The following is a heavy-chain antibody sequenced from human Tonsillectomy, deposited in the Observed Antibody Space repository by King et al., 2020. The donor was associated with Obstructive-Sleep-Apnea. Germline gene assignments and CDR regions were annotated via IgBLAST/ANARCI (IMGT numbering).Heavy chain of an antibody. CDR3: ARRYGYYGSSGYYHDAFDV. CDR2: IYHGDADT. Sequence: QLVQSGAEVKKPGESLKISCKGSGYSFTSYWIGWVRQMPGKGLEWMGIIYHGDADTRYSPSFQGQVTISADKSISTSYLQWSSLKASDTAMYYCARRYGYYGSSGYYHDAFDVWGQGTMVTVSS. V-gene: IGHV5-51*01. J-gene: IGHJ3*01. CDR1: GYSFTSYW. D-gene: IGHD3-22*01.